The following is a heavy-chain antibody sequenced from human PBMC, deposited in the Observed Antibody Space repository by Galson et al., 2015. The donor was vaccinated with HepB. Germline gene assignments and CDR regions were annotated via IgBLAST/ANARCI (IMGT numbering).Heavy chain of an antibody. CDR3: ARDGETNDY. CDR2: IYYSGST. Sequence: TCTVSGGSISSSSYYWGWIRQPPGKGLEWIGSIYYSGSTYYNSSLKSRVTISIDTSKNQFSLKLSSVTAADTAVYYCARDGETNDYWGQGTLVTVSS. CDR1: GGSISSSSYY. D-gene: IGHD2-8*01. V-gene: IGHV4-39*07. J-gene: IGHJ4*02.